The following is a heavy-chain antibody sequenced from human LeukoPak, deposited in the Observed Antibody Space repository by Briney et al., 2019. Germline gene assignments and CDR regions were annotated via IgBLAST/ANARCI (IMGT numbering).Heavy chain of an antibody. CDR2: IYTSGST. Sequence: PSETLSLTCTVSGGSISSYYWSWIRQPAGKGLDWIGRIYTSGSTNYNPSLKSRVTISVDTSKNQFSLKLSSVTAADTAVYYCARDSGTGSGLFAGGSFDYWGQGTLVTVSS. CDR3: ARDSGTGSGLFAGGSFDY. CDR1: GGSISSYY. V-gene: IGHV4-4*07. J-gene: IGHJ4*02. D-gene: IGHD6-19*01.